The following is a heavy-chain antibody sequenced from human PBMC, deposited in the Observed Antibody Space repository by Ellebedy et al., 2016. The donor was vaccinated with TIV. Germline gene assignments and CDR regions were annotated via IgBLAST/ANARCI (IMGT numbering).Heavy chain of an antibody. CDR1: GFTFSHYA. J-gene: IGHJ4*02. D-gene: IGHD6-19*01. Sequence: PGGSLRLSCAASGFTFSHYAMHWVRQAPGKGLEWVAEVSYDGNTKYYTDSVKGRFTISRDNSKNTLYLQMNSLSAEDTTVYYCPYSSGWYKFDDWGQGTLVTVSS. CDR2: VSYDGNTK. CDR3: PYSSGWYKFDD. V-gene: IGHV3-30*04.